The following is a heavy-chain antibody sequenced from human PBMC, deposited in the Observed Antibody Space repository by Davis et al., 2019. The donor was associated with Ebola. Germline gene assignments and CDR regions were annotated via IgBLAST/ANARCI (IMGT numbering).Heavy chain of an antibody. CDR2: IYWNDDK. J-gene: IGHJ4*02. CDR3: AQRGDGYNYGTFDY. V-gene: IGHV2-5*01. D-gene: IGHD5-24*01. Sequence: SGPTLVKPTQTLTLTCTVSGFSLSNARMGVSWIRQPPGKALEWLALIYWNDDKRYSPSLKSRLTITKDTSKNQVVLTMTNMDPVDTATYYCAQRGDGYNYGTFDYWGQGTLVTVSS. CDR1: GFSLSNARMG.